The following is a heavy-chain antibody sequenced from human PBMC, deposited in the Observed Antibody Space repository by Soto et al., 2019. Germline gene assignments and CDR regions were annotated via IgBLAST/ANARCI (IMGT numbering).Heavy chain of an antibody. CDR1: GLSLNSRGVG. CDR2: IYWDDDK. Sequence: QITLKESGPPLVKPTQTLTLTCTYSGLSLNSRGVGVGWIRQPPGKALEWLAVIYWDDDKPYSPSLRSRLTITKDTAYHHVFIRMTNPDPLDPATSYCAHFAGSQCQGRHYSDYWGQGTLVTVST. J-gene: IGHJ4*02. CDR3: AHFAGSQCQGRHYSDY. D-gene: IGHD3-10*01. V-gene: IGHV2-5*02.